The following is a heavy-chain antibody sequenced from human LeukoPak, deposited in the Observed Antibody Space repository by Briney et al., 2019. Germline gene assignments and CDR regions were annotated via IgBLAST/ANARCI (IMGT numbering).Heavy chain of an antibody. J-gene: IGHJ4*02. CDR1: GYTFTGSY. CDR2: INPNSGDT. CDR3: ARGDNYDILTGYQTPSHLSDY. D-gene: IGHD3-9*01. Sequence: ASVKVSCKASGYTFTGSYVHWVRQAPGQGLEWMGWINPNSGDTNFAQKFQGRVTMTRDTSISTAYMELSRLRSDDTAVYYCARGDNYDILTGYQTPSHLSDYWGQGTLVTVSS. V-gene: IGHV1-2*02.